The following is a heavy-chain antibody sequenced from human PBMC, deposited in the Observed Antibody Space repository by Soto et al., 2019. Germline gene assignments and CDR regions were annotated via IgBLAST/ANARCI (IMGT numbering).Heavy chain of an antibody. CDR2: VWFDGSDK. D-gene: IGHD2-15*01. CDR3: ARLFCSASSCYSVGGFDI. V-gene: IGHV3-33*01. CDR1: GFTFSIYV. Sequence: PGGSRRRSGAAAGFTFSIYVMHWVWQATGKGWEWVALVWFDGSDKYSSDSVTGRFTISRDNSKNTLYLQMNSLRAEDTAVYYCARLFCSASSCYSVGGFDIWGQGTMVTVSS. J-gene: IGHJ3*02.